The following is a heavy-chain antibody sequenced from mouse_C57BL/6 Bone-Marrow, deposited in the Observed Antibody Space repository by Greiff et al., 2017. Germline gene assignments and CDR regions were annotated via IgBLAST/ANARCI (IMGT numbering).Heavy chain of an antibody. V-gene: IGHV6-6*01. CDR1: GFTFSDAW. CDR2: IRNKANNHAT. D-gene: IGHD3-2*02. CDR3: TRPAQATSDWYFDV. J-gene: IGHJ1*03. Sequence: EVQLVESGGGLVQPGGSMKLSCAASGFTFSDAWMDWVRQSPEKGLEWVAEIRNKANNHATYYAESVKGRFTISRDDSKSSVYLQMNSLRAEDTGIYYCTRPAQATSDWYFDVWGTGTTVTVSS.